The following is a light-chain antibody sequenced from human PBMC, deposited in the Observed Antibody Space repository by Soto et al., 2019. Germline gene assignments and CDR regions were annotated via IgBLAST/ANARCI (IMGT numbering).Light chain of an antibody. J-gene: IGKJ2*01. Sequence: EIVLTQSPGTLSLSPGERATLSCRASQSVTSSYLAWYQQKPGQAPRLLIYGASSRATGIPDRFSGGGSGTDFTLTISRLEPEDFAVYYCQQYGGSPPYTFGQGNKQEIK. CDR2: GAS. V-gene: IGKV3-20*01. CDR1: QSVTSSY. CDR3: QQYGGSPPYT.